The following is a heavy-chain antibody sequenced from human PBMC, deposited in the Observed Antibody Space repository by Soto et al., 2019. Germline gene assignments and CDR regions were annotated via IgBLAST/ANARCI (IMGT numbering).Heavy chain of an antibody. J-gene: IGHJ6*02. CDR1: GFTFSSYA. CDR3: AKDLEPVYSTYYYGMDV. CDR2: ISYDGSNK. V-gene: IGHV3-30*18. D-gene: IGHD2-8*01. Sequence: GGSLRLSCAASGFTFSSYAMHWVRQAPGKGLEWVAVISYDGSNKYYADPVKGRFTISRDNSKNTLYVKMNSLGAEDTAEYYCAKDLEPVYSTYYYGMDVWGQGTTVTVSS.